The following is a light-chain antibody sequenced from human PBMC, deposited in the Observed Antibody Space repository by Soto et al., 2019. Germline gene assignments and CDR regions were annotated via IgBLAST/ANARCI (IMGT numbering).Light chain of an antibody. CDR3: SSHTSSSTPVV. CDR2: DVS. CDR1: SSDVGGYNY. V-gene: IGLV2-14*01. J-gene: IGLJ3*02. Sequence: QSALTQPASVSGSPGQSITISCTGTSSDVGGYNYVSWYQQHPGKAPKLMIYDVSNRPSGVSNRFSGSKSGNTASLTISGLQAEDEADYYCSSHTSSSTPVVFGGRTKRTVL.